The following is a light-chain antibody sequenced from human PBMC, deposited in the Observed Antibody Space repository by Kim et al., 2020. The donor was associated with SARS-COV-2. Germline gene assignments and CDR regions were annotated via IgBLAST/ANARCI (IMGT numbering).Light chain of an antibody. CDR2: GAS. V-gene: IGKV3-20*01. CDR3: HQYGSSPRT. Sequence: SPGERATPSCRASQSVSSSYLAWYQQKPGQAPRLLIYGASSRATGIPDRFSGSGSGTDFTLTISRLEPEDFAVYYCHQYGSSPRTFGQGTKVDIK. CDR1: QSVSSSY. J-gene: IGKJ1*01.